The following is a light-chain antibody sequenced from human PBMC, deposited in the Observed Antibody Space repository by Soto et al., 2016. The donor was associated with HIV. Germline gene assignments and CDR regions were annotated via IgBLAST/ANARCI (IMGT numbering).Light chain of an antibody. Sequence: EIVMTQSPLPLPVTPGEPASFSCRSSQSLLHSNGNXYLDWYLQKPGQSPQLVIYLGSNRASGVPDRFRGSGSGTDFTLKISRVEAEDVGVYYCMQAIQLPYTFGQGTKLEIK. CDR2: LGS. V-gene: IGKV2-28*01. CDR1: QSLLHSNGNXY. CDR3: MQAIQLPYT. J-gene: IGKJ2*01.